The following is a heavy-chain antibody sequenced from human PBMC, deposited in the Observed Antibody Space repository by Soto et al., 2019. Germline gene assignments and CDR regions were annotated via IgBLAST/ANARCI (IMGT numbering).Heavy chain of an antibody. CDR3: AKDMGYCSSTSCYPASYFDY. V-gene: IGHV3-9*01. Sequence: GGSLRLSCAASGFTFDDYAMHWVRQAPGKGLEWVSGISWNSGSIGYADSVKGRFTISRDNAKNSLYLQMNSLRAEDTALYYCAKDMGYCSSTSCYPASYFDYWGQGTLVTVSS. J-gene: IGHJ4*02. CDR2: ISWNSGSI. D-gene: IGHD2-2*01. CDR1: GFTFDDYA.